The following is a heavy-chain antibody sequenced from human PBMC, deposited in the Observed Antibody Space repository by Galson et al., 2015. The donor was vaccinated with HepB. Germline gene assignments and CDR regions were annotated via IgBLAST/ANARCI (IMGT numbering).Heavy chain of an antibody. CDR2: IWYDGRNK. D-gene: IGHD3-16*02. V-gene: IGHV3-33*06. CDR3: AKDLLPFAGVIVPTIFDC. CDR1: GFAFSSHG. Sequence: SLRLSCAASGFAFSSHGMHWARQAPGKGLEWVAVIWYDGRNKYYADSVKGRFTISRDNSKNMLYLQMNSLRAEDTAVYYCAKDLLPFAGVIVPTIFDCWAQGAPVTVSS. J-gene: IGHJ4*02.